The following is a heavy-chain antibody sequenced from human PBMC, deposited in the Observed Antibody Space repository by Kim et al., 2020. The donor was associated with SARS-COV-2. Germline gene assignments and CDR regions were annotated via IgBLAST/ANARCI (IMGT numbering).Heavy chain of an antibody. J-gene: IGHJ4*02. CDR1: GGSISSSNW. CDR3: ARVSYSSSWYGSYYFDY. V-gene: IGHV4-4*02. Sequence: SETLSLTCAVSGGSISSSNWWSWVRQPPGKGLEWIGEIYHSGSTNYNPSLKSRVTISVDKSKNQFSLKLSSVTAADTAVYYCARVSYSSSWYGSYYFDYWGQGTLVTVSS. D-gene: IGHD6-13*01. CDR2: IYHSGST.